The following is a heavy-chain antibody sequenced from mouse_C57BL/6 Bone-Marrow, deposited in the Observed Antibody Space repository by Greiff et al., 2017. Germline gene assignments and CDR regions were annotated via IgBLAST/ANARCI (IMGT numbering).Heavy chain of an antibody. V-gene: IGHV1-50*01. J-gene: IGHJ2*01. CDR1: GYTFTSYW. Sequence: VQLQQPGAELVKPGASVKLSCKASGYTFTSYWMQWVKQRPGQGLEWIGEIDPSDSYTNYNQKFKGKATLTVDTSSSTAYMQLSSLTSGDSAVDDCARSPFITTVPYFDYWGQGTTLTVSS. D-gene: IGHD1-1*01. CDR3: ARSPFITTVPYFDY. CDR2: IDPSDSYT.